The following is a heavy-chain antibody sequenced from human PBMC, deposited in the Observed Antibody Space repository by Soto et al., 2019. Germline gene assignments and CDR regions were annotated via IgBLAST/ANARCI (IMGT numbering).Heavy chain of an antibody. CDR1: GYTFASYA. V-gene: IGHV1-18*01. CDR2: ISAYNGNT. J-gene: IGHJ6*02. D-gene: IGHD4-17*01. CDR3: ARETTVTTHYYYGMDV. Sequence: ASVKVSCKASGYTFASYAISWMRQAPGQGLEWMGWISAYNGNTNYAQKLQGRVTMTTDTSTSTAYMELRSLRSDDTAVYYCARETTVTTHYYYGMDVCGQGTTVTVSS.